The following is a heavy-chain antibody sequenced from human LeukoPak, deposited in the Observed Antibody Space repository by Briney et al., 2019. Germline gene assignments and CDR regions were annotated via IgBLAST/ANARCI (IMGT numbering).Heavy chain of an antibody. J-gene: IGHJ4*02. D-gene: IGHD1-14*01. V-gene: IGHV3-53*01. Sequence: GGSLRLSCVASGFAVGRNYMSWVRQAPGKGLECVSLIYSGGAIRYADSVKGRFTISRDSSKNTLFLQMNDLTVEDTARYYCARRPGNWGQGILVTVSS. CDR2: IYSGGAI. CDR1: GFAVGRNY. CDR3: ARRPGN.